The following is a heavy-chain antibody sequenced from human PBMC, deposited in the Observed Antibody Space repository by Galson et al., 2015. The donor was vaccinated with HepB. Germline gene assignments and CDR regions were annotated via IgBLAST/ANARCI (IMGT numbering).Heavy chain of an antibody. D-gene: IGHD5-12*01. CDR1: GGSISSGGYY. J-gene: IGHJ6*02. V-gene: IGHV4-31*03. Sequence: TLSLTCTVSGGSISSGGYYWSWIRQHPGKGLEWIGYIYYSGSTYYNPSLKSRVTISVDTSKNQFSLKLSSVTAADTAVYYCARDVGGYSGYDLTQPANYYYYGMDVWGQGTTVTVSS. CDR2: IYYSGST. CDR3: ARDVGGYSGYDLTQPANYYYYGMDV.